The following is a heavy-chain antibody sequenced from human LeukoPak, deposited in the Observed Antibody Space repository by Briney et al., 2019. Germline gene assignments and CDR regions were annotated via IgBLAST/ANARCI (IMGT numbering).Heavy chain of an antibody. Sequence: GGSLRLSCAASGFTFSSFWISWVRQAPGKGLEWVANIKTDGSEKYYVDSVRGRFTISRDNAKNSLYLQMNSLRAEDTAVYYCARDTVGEYYYGMDVWGQGTTVTVSS. CDR3: ARDTVGEYYYGMDV. CDR2: IKTDGSEK. D-gene: IGHD4-17*01. CDR1: GFTFSSFW. J-gene: IGHJ6*02. V-gene: IGHV3-7*01.